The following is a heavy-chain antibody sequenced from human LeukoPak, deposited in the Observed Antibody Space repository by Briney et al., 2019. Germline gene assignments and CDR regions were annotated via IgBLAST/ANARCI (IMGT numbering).Heavy chain of an antibody. CDR3: SRATYYYDGSGYYGPYCFDY. CDR1: GFRFGDYA. V-gene: IGHV3-49*03. D-gene: IGHD3-22*01. CDR2: IRSKAFSGTT. Sequence: SLRLSCTTSGFRFGDYALSWFRQAPGKGLEWVGFIRSKAFSGTTEYAASVKGRFTISRDDSKSVAYLQMNSLRTEDTAVYYCSRATYYYDGSGYYGPYCFDYWGQGTLVTVSS. J-gene: IGHJ4*02.